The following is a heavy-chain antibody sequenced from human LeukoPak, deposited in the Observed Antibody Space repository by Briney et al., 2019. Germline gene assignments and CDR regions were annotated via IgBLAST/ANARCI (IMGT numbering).Heavy chain of an antibody. V-gene: IGHV3-23*01. CDR2: ISGSGGST. CDR3: AKDPHDLSAGYDY. J-gene: IGHJ4*02. Sequence: GGSLGLSCAASGFTISRDSMNWVRQAPGKGLEWVSAISGSGGSTYYADSVKGRFTISRDNSKNTLYLQMNSLRAEDTAVYYCAKDPHDLSAGYDYWGQGTLVTVSS. CDR1: GFTISRDS. D-gene: IGHD5-12*01.